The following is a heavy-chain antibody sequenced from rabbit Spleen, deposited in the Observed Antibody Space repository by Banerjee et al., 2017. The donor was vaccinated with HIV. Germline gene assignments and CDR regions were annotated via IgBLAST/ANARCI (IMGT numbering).Heavy chain of an antibody. V-gene: IGHV1S40*01. J-gene: IGHJ6*01. CDR3: ARDTGSSFSTYGMDL. CDR2: IYVGSSDIA. CDR1: GIDFSRHF. Sequence: QSLEESGGDLVQPEGSLTLTCKASGIDFSRHFMSWVRQTPGKGPEWIAWIYVGSSDIAFYANWAKGRFTISKTSSTTVTLQMTSLTVADTATYFCARDTGSSFSTYGMDLWGQGTLVTVS. D-gene: IGHD8-1*01.